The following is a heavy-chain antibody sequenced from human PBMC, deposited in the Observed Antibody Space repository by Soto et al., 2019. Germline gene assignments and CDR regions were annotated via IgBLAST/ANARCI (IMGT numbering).Heavy chain of an antibody. J-gene: IGHJ4*02. CDR1: GFTFSNYW. Sequence: VQLVESGGDLVQPGGSLRLSCAASGFTFSNYWMSWVRQAPGKGLEWVANIRPDGNEQHYVDSVKGRFIVSRDNANSSLSLHMNSLSVEDTAVYYFATSRGYSYEYWGQGTLVTVSS. V-gene: IGHV3-7*05. CDR3: ATSRGYSYEY. CDR2: IRPDGNEQ. D-gene: IGHD5-18*01.